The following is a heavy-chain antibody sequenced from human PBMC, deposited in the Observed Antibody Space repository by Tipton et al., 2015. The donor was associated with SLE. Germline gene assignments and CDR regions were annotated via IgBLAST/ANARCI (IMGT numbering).Heavy chain of an antibody. CDR3: ARDRCGGDCSSGGEYFQH. J-gene: IGHJ1*01. CDR2: ISYAGSKK. V-gene: IGHV3-30*04. Sequence: SLRLSCAASGFTFSSYAMHWVRQAQGKGLEWVAVISYAGSKKYYADSVKGRFTISRDNSKNTLYLQMNSLRAEDTAVYYCARDRCGGDCSSGGEYFQHWGQGTLVTVSS. D-gene: IGHD2-21*02. CDR1: GFTFSSYA.